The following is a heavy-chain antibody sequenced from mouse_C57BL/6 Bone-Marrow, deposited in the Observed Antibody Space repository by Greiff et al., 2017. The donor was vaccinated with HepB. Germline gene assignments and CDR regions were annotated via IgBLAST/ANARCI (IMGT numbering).Heavy chain of an antibody. D-gene: IGHD1-1*01. V-gene: IGHV5-4*01. Sequence: VQLKESGGGLVKPGGSLKLSCAASGFTFSSYAMSWVRQTPEKRLEWVATISDGGSYTYYPDNVKGRFTISRDNAKNNLYLQMSHLKSEDTAMYYCARDKRYNGRRFAYWGQGTLVTVSA. CDR2: ISDGGSYT. CDR1: GFTFSSYA. CDR3: ARDKRYNGRRFAY. J-gene: IGHJ3*01.